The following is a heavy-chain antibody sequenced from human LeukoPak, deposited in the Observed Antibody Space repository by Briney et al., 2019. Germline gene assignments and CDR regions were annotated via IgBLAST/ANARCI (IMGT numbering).Heavy chain of an antibody. D-gene: IGHD3-9*01. CDR2: IYFSGST. CDR1: GGYISSDDYF. J-gene: IGHJ4*02. V-gene: IGHV4-30-4*01. Sequence: SETLSLTCTVSGGYISSDDYFWSWIRQPPGKGLEWIGYIYFSGSTYYNPSLKSRVTISVDTSKNQFSLKLSSVTGADTAVYYCARYYDILTGYFDFWGQGTLVTVSS. CDR3: ARYYDILTGYFDF.